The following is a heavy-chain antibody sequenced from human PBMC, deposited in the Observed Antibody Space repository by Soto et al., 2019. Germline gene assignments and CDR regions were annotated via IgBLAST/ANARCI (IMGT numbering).Heavy chain of an antibody. CDR1: GFRFSDYS. CDR3: ARDYIVVVPAARAGHFDY. Sequence: PGGSLRLSCAASGFRFSDYSMNWVRQAPGRGLEWVPYISSSSFTIHYADSVEGRFAISRDNAKNSLYLQMNSLRAEDTAVHYCARDYIVVVPAARAGHFDYWGQGTLVTVSS. J-gene: IGHJ4*02. CDR2: ISSSSFTI. V-gene: IGHV3-48*01. D-gene: IGHD2-2*01.